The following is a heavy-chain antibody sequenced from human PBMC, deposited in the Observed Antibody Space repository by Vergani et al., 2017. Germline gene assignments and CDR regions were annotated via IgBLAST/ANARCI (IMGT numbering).Heavy chain of an antibody. V-gene: IGHV4-31*03. J-gene: IGHJ4*02. CDR2: IFRSGTT. CDR1: GDSLSSSDHY. D-gene: IGHD2-21*01. CDR3: ARENVVIARIFDF. Sequence: QVQLQESGPGLVKPSQTLSLTCTVSGDSLSSSDHYWSWIRQRSDKGLEWVGHIFRSGTTYYNPSLKSRLIMSVDTSKNQFSLKLTSVTAADTAMYYCARENVVIARIFDFWGQGTRVTVSS.